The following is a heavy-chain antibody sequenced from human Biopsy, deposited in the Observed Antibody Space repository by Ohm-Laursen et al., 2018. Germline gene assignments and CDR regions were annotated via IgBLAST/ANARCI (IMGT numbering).Heavy chain of an antibody. Sequence: SVKVSCKFSGGTFGNYAISWVRQAPGQGLEWMGGIITFFRTVNYAQKFQGRLSITADESTTTAYMELSSLRSEDTAIYYCVAYPSSGFFENNDDFAMDVWGQGTTVIVSS. D-gene: IGHD6-19*01. CDR2: IITFFRTV. CDR3: VAYPSSGFFENNDDFAMDV. CDR1: GGTFGNYA. V-gene: IGHV1-69*13. J-gene: IGHJ6*02.